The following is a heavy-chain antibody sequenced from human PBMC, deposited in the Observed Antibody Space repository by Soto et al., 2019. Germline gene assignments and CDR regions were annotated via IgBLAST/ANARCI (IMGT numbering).Heavy chain of an antibody. J-gene: IGHJ4*02. D-gene: IGHD3-22*01. CDR1: GGSFSGYY. V-gene: IGHV4-34*01. CDR3: ARVPYYDSSGYNFDY. Sequence: GTLSLTCAVYGGSFSGYYWSGIRQPPGKGLEWIGEINHSGSTNYNPSLKSRVTISVDTSKNQFSLKLSSVTAADTAVYYCARVPYYDSSGYNFDYWGQGTLVTVSS. CDR2: INHSGST.